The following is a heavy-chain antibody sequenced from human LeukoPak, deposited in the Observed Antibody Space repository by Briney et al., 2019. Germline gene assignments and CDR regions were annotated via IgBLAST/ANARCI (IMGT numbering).Heavy chain of an antibody. V-gene: IGHV3-23*01. J-gene: IGHJ4*02. CDR3: AKAGGRYCSSATCNRYDY. CDR1: GFTFTNYA. D-gene: IGHD2-2*02. Sequence: GGSLRLSCAASGFTFTNYATSWVRQAPGKGLEWVSTISGSGDSTYYADPVKGRFTMSRDNSKNTLYLQMNSLRADDTAVYHCAKAGGRYCSSATCNRYDYWGQGALVIVSS. CDR2: ISGSGDST.